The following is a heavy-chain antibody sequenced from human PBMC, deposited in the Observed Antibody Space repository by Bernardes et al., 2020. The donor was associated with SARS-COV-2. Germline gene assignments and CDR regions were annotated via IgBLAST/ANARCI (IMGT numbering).Heavy chain of an antibody. CDR3: LRGSDPLKVVAGTDNFDH. CDR1: GYTFTRYY. CDR2: INPSGGTT. D-gene: IGHD6-19*01. Sequence: ASVKVSCKASGYTFTRYYIHWVRQAPGQGLEWMGIINPSGGTTRNAQKFQARVKMTRDTSTSTVHMELSSLRSEDTAMYYCLRGSDPLKVVAGTDNFDHWGQGTLVTVSS. V-gene: IGHV1-46*01. J-gene: IGHJ4*02.